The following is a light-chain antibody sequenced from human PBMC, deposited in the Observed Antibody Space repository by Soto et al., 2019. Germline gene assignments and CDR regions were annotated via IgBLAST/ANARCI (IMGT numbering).Light chain of an antibody. J-gene: IGKJ4*01. V-gene: IGKV1-39*01. CDR2: SAS. CDR1: ESISDY. Sequence: IQLTQSPSSLSASVGDRVTIVCRASESISDYLNWYQLKSGEAPKVLIYSASTLRGGVPSRFSGTGSGTEFTLTISSLQPEDVATDYCQQTFSHLLSFGGGTTVEIK. CDR3: QQTFSHLLS.